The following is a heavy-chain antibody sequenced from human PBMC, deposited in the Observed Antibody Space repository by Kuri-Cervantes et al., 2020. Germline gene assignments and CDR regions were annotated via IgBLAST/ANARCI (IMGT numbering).Heavy chain of an antibody. J-gene: IGHJ4*02. V-gene: IGHV3-74*01. CDR2: IHSDGTRA. D-gene: IGHD2/OR15-2a*01. CDR3: VILPPGD. Sequence: GESLKISCVVSGFTSATYWLDWVRQAPGKGLLWVSRIHSDGTRARYSDSVKGRFTISRDNAKNMVFLQMNGLRVEDAGVYYCVILPPGDWGQGTQVTVSS. CDR1: GFTSATYW.